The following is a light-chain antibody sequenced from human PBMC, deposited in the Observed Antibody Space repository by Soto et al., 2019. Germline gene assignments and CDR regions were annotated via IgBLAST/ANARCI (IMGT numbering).Light chain of an antibody. CDR3: QQYSNWPGT. Sequence: EIVMTQSPGTLSVSPGERATLSCRASQSVSSNLAWYQQKPGQAPSLLIYGVSTRATGIPARFSGTGSGTEFTLTISSLQSEDFAFYYCQQYSNWPGTFGQGTKVEIK. J-gene: IGKJ1*01. CDR1: QSVSSN. V-gene: IGKV3-15*01. CDR2: GVS.